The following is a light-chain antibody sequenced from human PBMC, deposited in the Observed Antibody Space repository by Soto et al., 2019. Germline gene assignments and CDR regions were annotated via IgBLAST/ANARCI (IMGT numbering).Light chain of an antibody. CDR1: QSSSSY. V-gene: IGKV1-39*01. CDR2: AAS. J-gene: IGKJ3*01. Sequence: DIQMTQSTSSLSASVGDRVTITCRASQSSSSYLNWYQQKPGKAPKLLIYAASSLQSGVPSRFSGSGSGTDFTLTISSLQPEDFATYYCQHSYSTPFTFGPGTNVDIK. CDR3: QHSYSTPFT.